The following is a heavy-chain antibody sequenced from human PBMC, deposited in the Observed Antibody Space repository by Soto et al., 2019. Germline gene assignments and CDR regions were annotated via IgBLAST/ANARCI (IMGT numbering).Heavy chain of an antibody. Sequence: GGSLRLSCAASGFTFSSYEMNWVRQAPGKGLEWVSYISSSGSTIYYADSVKGRFTISRDNAKNSLYLQMNSLRAEDTAVYYCARMEQQLVHAFDIWGQGTMVTVSS. CDR1: GFTFSSYE. CDR2: ISSSGSTI. CDR3: ARMEQQLVHAFDI. J-gene: IGHJ3*02. V-gene: IGHV3-48*03. D-gene: IGHD6-13*01.